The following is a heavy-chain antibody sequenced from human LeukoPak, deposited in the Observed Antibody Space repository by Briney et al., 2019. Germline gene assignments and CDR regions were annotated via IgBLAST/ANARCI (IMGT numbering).Heavy chain of an antibody. CDR1: GFTFSGYW. V-gene: IGHV3-7*01. CDR3: ARAGISGWAYYFDY. CDR2: IKQDGSEK. J-gene: IGHJ4*02. Sequence: GGSLRLSCAASGFTFSGYWMSWVRQAPGKGLEWVANIKQDGSEKYYVDSVKGRFTISRDNAKNSLYLQMNSLRAEDTAVYYCARAGISGWAYYFDYWGQGTLVTVSS. D-gene: IGHD3-3*02.